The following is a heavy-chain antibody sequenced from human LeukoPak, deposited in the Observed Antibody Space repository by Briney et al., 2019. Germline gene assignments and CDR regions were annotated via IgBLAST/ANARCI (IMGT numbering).Heavy chain of an antibody. V-gene: IGHV3-33*01. Sequence: GRSLRLSCAASGFTFSSYGMHWVRQAPGKGLEWVAVIWYDGSNEYYVDSVKGRFTISRDNSQHTLYLQMTNLRPEDTAVYYCARDRDEYSYGHDAFRFWGQGTMVTVSS. CDR3: ARDRDEYSYGHDAFRF. CDR1: GFTFSSYG. D-gene: IGHD5-18*01. CDR2: IWYDGSNE. J-gene: IGHJ3*01.